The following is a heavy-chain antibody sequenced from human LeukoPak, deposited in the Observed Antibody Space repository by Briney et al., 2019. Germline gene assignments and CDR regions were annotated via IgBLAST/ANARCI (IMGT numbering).Heavy chain of an antibody. CDR1: GFTFSSYS. J-gene: IGHJ4*02. V-gene: IGHV3-21*01. Sequence: PGGSLRLSCAASGFTFSSYSMNWVRQAPGKGLEWVSSISSSSYIYYADSVKGRFTISRDNAKNSLYLQMNSLRAEDTAVYYCARDPWGSGAHYWGQGTLVTVSS. D-gene: IGHD7-27*01. CDR2: ISSSSYI. CDR3: ARDPWGSGAHY.